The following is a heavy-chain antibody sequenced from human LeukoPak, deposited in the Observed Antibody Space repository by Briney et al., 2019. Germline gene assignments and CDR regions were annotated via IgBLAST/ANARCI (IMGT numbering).Heavy chain of an antibody. CDR3: VKRSSSWDLDY. J-gene: IGHJ4*02. Sequence: GESLKISCKGSGYSFSSYWIGWVRQMPGKGLEWMGIIYPGDSDTRYSPSFQGQVTISADKSISTAYLQWSSLKASDTAMYYCVKRSSSWDLDYWGQGTLVTVSS. CDR2: IYPGDSDT. D-gene: IGHD6-13*01. V-gene: IGHV5-51*01. CDR1: GYSFSSYW.